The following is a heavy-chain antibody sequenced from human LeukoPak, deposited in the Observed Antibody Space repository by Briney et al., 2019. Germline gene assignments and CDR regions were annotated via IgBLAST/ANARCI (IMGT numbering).Heavy chain of an antibody. V-gene: IGHV1-69*05. CDR1: GGTFSSYA. CDR2: IIPIFVTA. Sequence: GASVKVSCKASGGTFSSYASSWVRQAPGQGLEWMGGIIPIFVTANYAQKFQGRVTITTDESTSTAYMELSSMRSEDTAVYYCASAPHSYGYNDYWGQGTLVTVSS. CDR3: ASAPHSYGYNDY. D-gene: IGHD5-18*01. J-gene: IGHJ4*02.